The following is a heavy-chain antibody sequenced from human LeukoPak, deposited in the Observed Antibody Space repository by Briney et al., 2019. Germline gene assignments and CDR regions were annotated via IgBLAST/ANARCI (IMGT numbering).Heavy chain of an antibody. J-gene: IGHJ4*02. CDR3: ARGAGYTDMYYFDY. CDR2: IIPILGIA. D-gene: IGHD1-1*01. CDR1: GGTFSSYA. Sequence: GASVKVSCKASGGTFSSYAISWVRRAPGQGLEWMGRIIPILGIANYAQKFQGRVTITADKSTSTAYMELSSLRSEDTAVYYRARGAGYTDMYYFDYWGQGTLVTVSS. V-gene: IGHV1-69*04.